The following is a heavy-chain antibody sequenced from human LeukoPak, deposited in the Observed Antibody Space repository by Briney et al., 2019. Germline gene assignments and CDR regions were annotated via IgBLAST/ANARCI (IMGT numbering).Heavy chain of an antibody. CDR1: GFTFSSYG. J-gene: IGHJ6*02. CDR3: ARYGMRSSGPNYYYYGMDV. D-gene: IGHD3-22*01. CDR2: IWDDGSNK. V-gene: IGHV3-33*01. Sequence: GGSLRLSCAASGFTFSSYGMHWVRQAPGKGLEWVGVIWDDGSNKYYADSVKGRFTISRDNSKNTLYLQMNSLRAEDTAVYYCARYGMRSSGPNYYYYGMDVWGQGTTVTVSS.